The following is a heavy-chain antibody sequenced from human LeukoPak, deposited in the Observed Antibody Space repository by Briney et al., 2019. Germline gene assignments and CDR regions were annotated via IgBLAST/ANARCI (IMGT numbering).Heavy chain of an antibody. CDR3: AKDSYSGGCIDY. CDR1: GFTFDDYA. Sequence: GGSLRLSCAASGFTFDDYAMHWVRQAPGKGLEWVSGISWNSGSIGYADSVKGRFTISRDNAKNSLYLQMNSLRAEDTALYYCAKDSYSGGCIDYWGQGTLVTVSS. D-gene: IGHD6-19*01. J-gene: IGHJ4*02. CDR2: ISWNSGSI. V-gene: IGHV3-9*01.